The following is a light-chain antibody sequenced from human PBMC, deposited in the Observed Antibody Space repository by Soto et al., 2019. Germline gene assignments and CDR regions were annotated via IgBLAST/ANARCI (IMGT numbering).Light chain of an antibody. Sequence: QSVLTQPPSASGSPGQSVTISCTGTSSDVGGYDYVSWYQQRPGKAPMLLIHEVTKRPSGVPDRFSGSKSGNTASLTVSGLQAEDEADYYCSSYAGRTLYVFGTGTKVTVL. J-gene: IGLJ1*01. CDR2: EVT. CDR3: SSYAGRTLYV. CDR1: SSDVGGYDY. V-gene: IGLV2-8*01.